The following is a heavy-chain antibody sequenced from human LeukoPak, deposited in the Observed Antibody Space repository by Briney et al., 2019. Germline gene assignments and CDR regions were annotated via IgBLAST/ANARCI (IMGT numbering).Heavy chain of an antibody. J-gene: IGHJ4*02. Sequence: PSETLSLTCTVSGGSISSGDYYWSWIRQPPGKGLEWIGYIYYSGSTYYNPSLKSRVTISVDTSKNQFSLKLSSVTAADTAVYYCARRHCGGDCEFDYWGQGTLVTVSS. CDR3: ARRHCGGDCEFDY. V-gene: IGHV4-30-4*01. CDR1: GGSISSGDYY. CDR2: IYYSGST. D-gene: IGHD2-21*02.